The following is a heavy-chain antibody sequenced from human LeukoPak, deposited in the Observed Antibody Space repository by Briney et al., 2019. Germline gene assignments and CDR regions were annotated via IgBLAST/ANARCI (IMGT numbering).Heavy chain of an antibody. V-gene: IGHV3-7*01. Sequence: TGGSLRLSCAASGFTFSIYWMSWVRQAPGKGPEWVANIKQDGSEKYYVDSVKGRFTISRDNAKNSLYLQMNSLRAEDTAVYYCARDIDYWGQGTLVTVSS. J-gene: IGHJ4*02. CDR2: IKQDGSEK. CDR3: ARDIDY. CDR1: GFTFSIYW.